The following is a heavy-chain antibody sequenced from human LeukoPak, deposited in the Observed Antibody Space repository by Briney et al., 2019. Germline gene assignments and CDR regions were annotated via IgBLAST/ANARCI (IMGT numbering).Heavy chain of an antibody. CDR1: GYSISSGYY. D-gene: IGHD1-26*01. Sequence: SETLSLTCAVSGYSISSGYYWGWIRQPPGKGLEWIGSIYHSGSTYYNPSLKSRVTISVDTSKNQFSLKLSSVTAADTAVYYCARLALSGSYYPNYRGQETLVTVSS. V-gene: IGHV4-38-2*01. CDR2: IYHSGST. J-gene: IGHJ4*02. CDR3: ARLALSGSYYPNY.